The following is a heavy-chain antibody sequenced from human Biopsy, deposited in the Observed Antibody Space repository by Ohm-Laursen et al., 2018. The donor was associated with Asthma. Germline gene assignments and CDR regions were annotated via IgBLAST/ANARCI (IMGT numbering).Heavy chain of an antibody. J-gene: IGHJ4*02. CDR1: GDAMSTSGSY. CDR2: IYYSGRT. CDR3: ARHWDWGSFFDY. Sequence: GTLSLTCIVSGDAMSTSGSYWGWIRQSPGKGLEWIGGIYYSGRTYYNPSLESRVTITVATSKNHFSLKLSSVTAADTAVYYCARHWDWGSFFDYWGQGTPVTVSS. D-gene: IGHD7-27*01. V-gene: IGHV4-39*01.